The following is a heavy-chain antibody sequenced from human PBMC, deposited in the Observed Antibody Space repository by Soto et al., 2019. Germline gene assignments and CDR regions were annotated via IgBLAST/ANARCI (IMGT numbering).Heavy chain of an antibody. J-gene: IGHJ6*03. Sequence: SETLSLTCTVSGGPISSYYWHWIRQPPGKGLEWIANIYYSGSTKYNPSLRSRVSISVDTSKNQLSLKLSSVTAADTAVYYCAGDYYYYMDVWGTGTTVTVSS. CDR2: IYYSGST. CDR1: GGPISSYY. V-gene: IGHV4-59*01. CDR3: AGDYYYYMDV.